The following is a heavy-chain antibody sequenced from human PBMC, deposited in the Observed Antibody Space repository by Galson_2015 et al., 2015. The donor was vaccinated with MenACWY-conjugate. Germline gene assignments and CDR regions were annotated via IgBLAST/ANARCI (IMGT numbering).Heavy chain of an antibody. CDR3: ARGPSSWAGVYFDY. CDR1: GGSVNSGSYY. Sequence: ETLSLTCTVSGGSVNSGSYYWSWIRQPPGKGLEWIGYIYYSGSTNYNPSLESRVTISIDTSKNQFSLKLSSVTAADTAVYYCARGPSSWAGVYFDYWGQRTLVTVSS. J-gene: IGHJ4*02. D-gene: IGHD6-13*01. CDR2: IYYSGST. V-gene: IGHV4-61*01.